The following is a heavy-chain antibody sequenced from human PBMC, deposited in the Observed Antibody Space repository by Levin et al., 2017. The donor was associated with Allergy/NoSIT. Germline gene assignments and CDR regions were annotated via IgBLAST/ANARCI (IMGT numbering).Heavy chain of an antibody. J-gene: IGHJ4*02. Sequence: GGSLRLSCAASGFTFSSYSMNWVRQAPGKGLEWVSSISSSSSYIYYADSVKGRFTISRDNAKNSLYLQMNSLRAEDTAVYYCARSGITIFGVVIGPFDYWGQGTLVTVSS. CDR1: GFTFSSYS. D-gene: IGHD3-3*01. CDR2: ISSSSSYI. V-gene: IGHV3-21*01. CDR3: ARSGITIFGVVIGPFDY.